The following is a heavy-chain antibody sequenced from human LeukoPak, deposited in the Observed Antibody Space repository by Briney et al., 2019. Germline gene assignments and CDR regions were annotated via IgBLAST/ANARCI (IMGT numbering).Heavy chain of an antibody. CDR2: ISGSGGST. Sequence: PGGSLRLSFAASGFTFSSYAMSWVRQAPGKGLEWVSAISGSGGSTYYADSVKGRFTISRDNSKNTLYLQMNSLRGEETAVYYCAKGPGRITMVRGVIADWGQGTLVTVSS. V-gene: IGHV3-23*01. CDR3: AKGPGRITMVRGVIAD. CDR1: GFTFSSYA. D-gene: IGHD3-10*01. J-gene: IGHJ4*02.